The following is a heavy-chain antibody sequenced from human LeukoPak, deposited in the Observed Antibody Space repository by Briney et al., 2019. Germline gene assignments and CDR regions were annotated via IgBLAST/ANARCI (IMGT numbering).Heavy chain of an antibody. CDR1: GGSFSGYY. Sequence: PSETLSLTCAVYGGSFSGYYWSWIRQPPGRGLEWIGEVDHSGTTNYNPSVRARVTIPLRTSKTQFSLKLTSVTAANTAVYYCARDSPGYSSGWYDPFGQGTLVTVTS. V-gene: IGHV4-34*01. D-gene: IGHD6-19*01. J-gene: IGHJ5*02. CDR3: ARDSPGYSSGWYDP. CDR2: VDHSGTT.